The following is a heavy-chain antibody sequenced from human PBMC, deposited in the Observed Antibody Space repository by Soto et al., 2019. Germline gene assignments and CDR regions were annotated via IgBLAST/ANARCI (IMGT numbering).Heavy chain of an antibody. CDR2: IIPIFGTA. V-gene: IGHV1-69*13. J-gene: IGHJ6*02. D-gene: IGHD2-15*01. Sequence: SVKVSCKASGGTFSSYAISWVRQAPGQGLEWMGGIIPIFGTANYAQKFQGRVTITADESTSTAYMELSSLRSEDTAVYYCARVGLDCSGGSCYSLSNYYYYGMDVWGQGTTVTVSS. CDR3: ARVGLDCSGGSCYSLSNYYYYGMDV. CDR1: GGTFSSYA.